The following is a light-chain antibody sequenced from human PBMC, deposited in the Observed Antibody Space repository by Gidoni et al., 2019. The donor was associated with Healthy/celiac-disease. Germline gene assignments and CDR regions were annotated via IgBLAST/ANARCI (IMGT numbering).Light chain of an antibody. CDR2: GAS. CDR1: QSVSSN. CDR3: QQYNNWPPWT. J-gene: IGKJ1*01. V-gene: IGKV3-15*01. Sequence: EIVMTKSPAPLSVSPGERATLSCMASQSVSSNLAWYQQKPVQAPRLLIYGASTRATGIPARFSGSGSGTEVTLTISSLQSEDFAVYYCQQYNNWPPWTFGQGTKVEIK.